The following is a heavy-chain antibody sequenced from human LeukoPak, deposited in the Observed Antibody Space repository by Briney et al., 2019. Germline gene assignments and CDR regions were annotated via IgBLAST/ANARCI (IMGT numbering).Heavy chain of an antibody. V-gene: IGHV3-21*01. CDR2: IISSSSYI. D-gene: IGHD1-26*01. J-gene: IGHJ5*02. Sequence: PGGSLRLSCAASGFTFSSYSMNWVRQAPGKGLEWVSSIISSSSYIYYADSVKGRFTISRDNAKNSLYLQMNSLRAEDTAVYYCARDWETIVGAAQFDPWGQGTLVTVSS. CDR3: ARDWETIVGAAQFDP. CDR1: GFTFSSYS.